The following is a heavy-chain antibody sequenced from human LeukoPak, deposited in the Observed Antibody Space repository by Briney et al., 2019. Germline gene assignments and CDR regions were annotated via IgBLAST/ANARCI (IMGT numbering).Heavy chain of an antibody. CDR2: LRGDGET. Sequence: GGSPRLSCAASGFIFSHYAMSWVRQGPAGGLEWVSSLRGDGETFYADSVKGRFTLSRDDSRNTVHLRLSNLRAEDTAVYYCAKASWVLNADAVLWGQGTLVTVSS. D-gene: IGHD3-9*01. J-gene: IGHJ4*02. V-gene: IGHV3-23*01. CDR3: AKASWVLNADAVL. CDR1: GFIFSHYA.